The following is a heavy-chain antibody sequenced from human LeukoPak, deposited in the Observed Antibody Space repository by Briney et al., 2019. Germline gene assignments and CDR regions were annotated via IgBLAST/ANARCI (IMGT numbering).Heavy chain of an antibody. Sequence: PSETLSLTCTVSGGSISSYYWSWIRQPPGKGLEWIGYIYYSGSTNYNPSLKSRVTVSVDTSKNQFSLKLSSVTAADTAVYYCARHALAGFGELLSPSWFDPWGQGTLVTVSS. D-gene: IGHD3-10*01. J-gene: IGHJ5*02. CDR2: IYYSGST. CDR3: ARHALAGFGELLSPSWFDP. V-gene: IGHV4-59*08. CDR1: GGSISSYY.